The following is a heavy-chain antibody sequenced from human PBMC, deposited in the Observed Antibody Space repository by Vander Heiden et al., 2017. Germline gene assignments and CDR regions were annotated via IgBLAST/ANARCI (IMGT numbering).Heavy chain of an antibody. CDR1: GVTFSNSS. V-gene: IGHV3-48*02. CDR2: ISGSGRTI. CDR3: ARSMITVAGTGVDY. D-gene: IGHD6-19*01. Sequence: LEFLQSGGGLLQRWVSLILSCAVSGVTFSNSSMNWVRQAPGKGLEWLSYISGSGRTIFYADSVKGGFTISRDNAQNSLFLQMNNLRDEDTAVYFCARSMITVAGTGVDYWGQGTLVTVSS. J-gene: IGHJ4*02.